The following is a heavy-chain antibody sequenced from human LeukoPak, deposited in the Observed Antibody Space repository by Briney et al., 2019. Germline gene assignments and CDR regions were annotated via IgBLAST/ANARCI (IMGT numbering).Heavy chain of an antibody. Sequence: SETLSLTCTVSGGSLSSTNNYWGWIRQPPGEGLEWIGSLSYNGGTYYNPSLESRVTISVDTSKNQYSLKLNSVTAADTAVYYCARMEVRGSYGHSYWYYFDYWGQGTLVTASS. J-gene: IGHJ4*02. CDR3: ARMEVRGSYGHSYWYYFDY. V-gene: IGHV4-39*01. D-gene: IGHD5-18*01. CDR2: LSYNGGT. CDR1: GGSLSSTNNY.